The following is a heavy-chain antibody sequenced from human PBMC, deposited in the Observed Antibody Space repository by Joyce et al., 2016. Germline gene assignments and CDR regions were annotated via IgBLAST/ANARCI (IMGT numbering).Heavy chain of an antibody. Sequence: QLQLQESGSGLVKPSQTLSLTCAVSGASVSSGGYSWSWIRQPPGKGLEWIVYIYQNESTYYNPSLKSRVTISVDRSKNQFSLKLASVTAADTAVYYCASGFNFKGRSFFDYWGQGALVTVSS. D-gene: IGHD3-10*01. V-gene: IGHV4-30-2*01. J-gene: IGHJ4*02. CDR2: IYQNEST. CDR3: ASGFNFKGRSFFDY. CDR1: GASVSSGGYS.